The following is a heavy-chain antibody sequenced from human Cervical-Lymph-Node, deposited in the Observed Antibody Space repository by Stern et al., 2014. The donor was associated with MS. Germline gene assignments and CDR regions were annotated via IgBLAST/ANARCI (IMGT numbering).Heavy chain of an antibody. D-gene: IGHD2/OR15-2a*01. CDR1: GFTFSSYG. CDR2: ISYDGSNG. CDR3: ARPRRPYFFRGNHHYYGMDV. V-gene: IGHV3-30*03. Sequence: VQLVESGGGVVQPGRSLRLSCAASGFTFSSYGMHWVRQAPGKGLEWVTLISYDGSNGYYADAVKGRFTISRDNSKNTVYLQMNSLRPEDTAVYYCARPRRPYFFRGNHHYYGMDVWGQGTRVSVSS. J-gene: IGHJ6*02.